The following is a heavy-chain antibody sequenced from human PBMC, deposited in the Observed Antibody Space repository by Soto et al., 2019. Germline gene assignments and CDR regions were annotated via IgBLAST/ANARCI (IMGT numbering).Heavy chain of an antibody. D-gene: IGHD2-8*01. CDR3: ARQKYTNPINRYFYYGVDV. Sequence: SETLSLTCVVHNGSLIDYCGSWIRQPPWKGLEWIGEINRGGSTNYNPSLKSRVTISADTSTNQFSLKLSSVTAADTAVYYCARQKYTNPINRYFYYGVDVWGQGTTVTVSS. CDR1: NGSLIDYC. V-gene: IGHV4-34*01. J-gene: IGHJ6*02. CDR2: INRGGST.